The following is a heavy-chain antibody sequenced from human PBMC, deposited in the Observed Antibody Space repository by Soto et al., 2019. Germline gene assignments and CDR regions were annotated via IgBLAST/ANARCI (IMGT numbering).Heavy chain of an antibody. CDR1: GGSISSYY. CDR2: IYYSGST. V-gene: IGHV4-59*01. J-gene: IGHJ5*02. D-gene: IGHD3-3*01. Sequence: PSETLSLTCTVSGGSISSYYWSWIRQPPGKGLEWIGYIYYSGSTNYNPSLKSRVTISVDTSKNQFSLKLSSVTAADTAVYYCARTTYYDFWSGFKSSYYNWFDPWGQGTLVTVSS. CDR3: ARTTYYDFWSGFKSSYYNWFDP.